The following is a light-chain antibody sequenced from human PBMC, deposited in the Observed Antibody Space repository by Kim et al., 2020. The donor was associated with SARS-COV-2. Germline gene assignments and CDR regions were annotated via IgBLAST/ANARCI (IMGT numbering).Light chain of an antibody. CDR2: RDS. CDR3: QVWDGRAVV. Sequence: SYELTQPLSVSVALGQTARMTCGGDNIEKRNVHWYQQRPGQAPILVIYRDSKRPSGIPERVSGSNSGNTATLTISRVQAGVEADYYCQVWDGRAVVFGGG. J-gene: IGLJ2*01. CDR1: NIEKRN. V-gene: IGLV3-9*01.